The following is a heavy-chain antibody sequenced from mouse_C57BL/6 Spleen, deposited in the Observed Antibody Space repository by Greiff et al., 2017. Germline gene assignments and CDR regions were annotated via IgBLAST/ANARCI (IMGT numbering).Heavy chain of an antibody. CDR2: INPSNGGT. D-gene: IGHD3-2*02. J-gene: IGHJ2*01. CDR1: GYTFTSYW. V-gene: IGHV1-53*01. CDR3: AREAPYSSGYVYFDY. Sequence: QVQLKQPGTELVKPGASVKLSCKASGYTFTSYWMHWVKQRPGQGLEWIGNINPSNGGTNYNEKFKSKATLTVDKSSSTDYMQLSSLTSEDSAVYYCAREAPYSSGYVYFDYWGQGTTLTVSS.